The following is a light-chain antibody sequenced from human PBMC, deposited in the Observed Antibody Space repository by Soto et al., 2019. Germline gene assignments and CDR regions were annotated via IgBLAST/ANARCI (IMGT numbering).Light chain of an antibody. V-gene: IGKV3-20*01. CDR1: QSISSNY. Sequence: EIVLTQSPGTLSLSPGERATLSCRASQSISSNYLAWYQQKPGQAPRLLIYGASSRATGIPDRFSGSGSGTDFTLTISRLEPEDFAVYYCQQYGTSPRLTCGGGTKVDIK. J-gene: IGKJ4*01. CDR2: GAS. CDR3: QQYGTSPRLT.